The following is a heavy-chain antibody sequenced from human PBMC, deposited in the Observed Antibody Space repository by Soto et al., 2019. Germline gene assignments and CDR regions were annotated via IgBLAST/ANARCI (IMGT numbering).Heavy chain of an antibody. V-gene: IGHV1-69*02. Sequence: QVQLVQSGAEVKKPGSSVKVSCKASGGTFSSYTISWVRQAPGQGLEWMGRIIPILGIANYAQKFQGRVTNTADKSTSTAYMELSSLRSEDTAVYYCARAYDSSGTEYFQHWGQGTLVTVSS. CDR3: ARAYDSSGTEYFQH. D-gene: IGHD3-22*01. CDR2: IIPILGIA. J-gene: IGHJ1*01. CDR1: GGTFSSYT.